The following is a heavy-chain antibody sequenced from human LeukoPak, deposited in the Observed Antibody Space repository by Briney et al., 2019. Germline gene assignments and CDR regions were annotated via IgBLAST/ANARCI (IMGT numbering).Heavy chain of an antibody. CDR3: ARVGGTYAFDI. Sequence: SETLSLTCAVYGGSFSGYYWSWIRQPPGKGLEWIGEINHSGSTNYNPSLKSRVTISVDTSKNQFSLKLSSVTAADTAVYYCARVGGTYAFDIWGQGTMATVSS. V-gene: IGHV4-34*01. D-gene: IGHD2-15*01. J-gene: IGHJ3*02. CDR1: GGSFSGYY. CDR2: INHSGST.